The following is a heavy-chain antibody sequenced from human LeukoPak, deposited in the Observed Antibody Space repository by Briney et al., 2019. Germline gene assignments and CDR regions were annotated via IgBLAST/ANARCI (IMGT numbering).Heavy chain of an antibody. D-gene: IGHD6-19*01. CDR1: GFPFSNSA. CDR3: AKGIYSSGWSYFDY. V-gene: IGHV3-23*01. CDR2: LSGSGITT. Sequence: GGSLSLSCPAFGFPFSNSALSGVRKAPGKGLEWVSTLSGSGITTYYADSVKGRFTISRDNSKNTLYLQMNSLRAEDTAVYYCAKGIYSSGWSYFDYWGHGTLVTVSS. J-gene: IGHJ4*01.